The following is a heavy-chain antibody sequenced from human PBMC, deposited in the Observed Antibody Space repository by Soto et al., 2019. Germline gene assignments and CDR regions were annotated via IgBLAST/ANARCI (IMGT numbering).Heavy chain of an antibody. J-gene: IGHJ6*02. CDR2: ISYDGSNK. V-gene: IGHV3-30-3*01. CDR1: GFTFSSYA. D-gene: IGHD1-7*01. Sequence: PGGSLRLSCAASGFTFSSYAMHWVRQAPGKGLEWVAVISYDGSNKCYADSVKGRFTISRDNSKNTLYLQMNSLRAEDTAVYYCARDSRTGTTAYYYYGMDVWGQGTTVTVSS. CDR3: ARDSRTGTTAYYYYGMDV.